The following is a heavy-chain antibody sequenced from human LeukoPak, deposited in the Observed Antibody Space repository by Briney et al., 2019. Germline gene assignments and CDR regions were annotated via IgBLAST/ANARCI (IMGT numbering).Heavy chain of an antibody. CDR1: GFTFSSYG. CDR2: ISYDGNNK. V-gene: IGHV3-30*18. CDR3: AKGGNYYDSSGYYDVFRGFDY. Sequence: GGSLRLSCAASGFTFSSYGMHWVRQAPGKGLEWVAVISYDGNNKYYADSVKGRFTISRDNSKNTLYLQMNSLRAEDTAVYYCAKGGNYYDSSGYYDVFRGFDYWGQGTLVTVSS. D-gene: IGHD3-22*01. J-gene: IGHJ4*02.